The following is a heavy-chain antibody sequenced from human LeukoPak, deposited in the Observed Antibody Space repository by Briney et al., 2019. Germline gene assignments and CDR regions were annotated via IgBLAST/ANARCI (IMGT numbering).Heavy chain of an antibody. CDR2: ISSSGSTI. V-gene: IGHV3-11*01. Sequence: GGSLRLSCAASGFTFNDYYMSWIRQAPGKGLEWVSYISSSGSTIYYADSVKGRFAISRDNAKNSLYLQMNSLRAEDTAVYYCARVGRGATETTIDTINAFDIWGQGTMVTVSS. CDR1: GFTFNDYY. J-gene: IGHJ3*02. D-gene: IGHD1-26*01. CDR3: ARVGRGATETTIDTINAFDI.